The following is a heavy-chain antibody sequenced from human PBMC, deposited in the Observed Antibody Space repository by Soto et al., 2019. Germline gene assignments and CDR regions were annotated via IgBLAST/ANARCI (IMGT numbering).Heavy chain of an antibody. CDR1: GGSISSSSYY. CDR3: ARHGGTSGSDFDY. Sequence: ETLSLTCTVSGGSISSSSYYWGWIRQPPGKGLEWIGNIYYSGSTNYNPSLKSRVTISVDTSKNQFSLKLNSVTAADTVVYYCARHGGTSGSDFDYWGHGTLVTVSS. D-gene: IGHD1-1*01. V-gene: IGHV4-39*01. CDR2: IYYSGST. J-gene: IGHJ4*01.